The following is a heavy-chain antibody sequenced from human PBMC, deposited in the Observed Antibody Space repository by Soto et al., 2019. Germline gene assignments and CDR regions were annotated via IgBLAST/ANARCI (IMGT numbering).Heavy chain of an antibody. CDR1: GFTFSSYG. CDR3: AKGSATLRRLISSDHYYYMDV. J-gene: IGHJ6*03. Sequence: GGSLRLSCAASGFTFSSYGMHWVRQAPGKGLEWVAVISYDGSNKYYADSVKGRFTISRDNSKNTLYLQMNSLRAEDTAVYYCAKGSATLRRLISSDHYYYMDVWGKGTTVTVSS. D-gene: IGHD3-16*01. V-gene: IGHV3-30*18. CDR2: ISYDGSNK.